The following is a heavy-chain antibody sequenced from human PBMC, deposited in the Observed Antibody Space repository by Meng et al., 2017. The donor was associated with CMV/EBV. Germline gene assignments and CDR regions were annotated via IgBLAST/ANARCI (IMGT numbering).Heavy chain of an antibody. CDR1: GGTFSSYA. J-gene: IGHJ5*02. V-gene: IGHV1-69*05. Sequence: SVKVSCKASGGTFSSYAISWVRQAPGQGLEWMGGIIPIFGTANYAQKFQGRVTITTDESTSTAYMKLSSLRSEDTAVYYCARHFVVVPEKNWFDPWGQGTLVTVSS. CDR3: ARHFVVVPEKNWFDP. CDR2: IIPIFGTA. D-gene: IGHD2-2*01.